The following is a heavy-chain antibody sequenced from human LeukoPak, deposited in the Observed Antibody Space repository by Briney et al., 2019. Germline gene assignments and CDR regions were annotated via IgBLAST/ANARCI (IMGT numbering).Heavy chain of an antibody. J-gene: IGHJ5*02. D-gene: IGHD3-3*01. V-gene: IGHV4-38-2*02. CDR2: GYHSGST. CDR3: PRARAIFGVVFDP. CDR1: GYSISSGYY. Sequence: SETLSLTCTVSGYSISSGYYWAWIRQPPGKGLGWIGNGYHSGSTYYNPSLKSRVTILVDPSKNQLSLNLTSVTAADTALYYCPRARAIFGVVFDPWGRGTLVTVSS.